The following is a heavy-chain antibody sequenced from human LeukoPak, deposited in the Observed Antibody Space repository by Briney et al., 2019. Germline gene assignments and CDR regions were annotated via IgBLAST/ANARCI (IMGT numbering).Heavy chain of an antibody. CDR1: GYSISSGYY. CDR3: ARDFLYSSGWSFDP. J-gene: IGHJ5*02. Sequence: NPSETLSLTCTVSGYSISSGYYWGWIRQPPGKGLEWIGSIYHSGSTYYNPSLKSRVTISVDTSKNQFSLKLSSVTAADTAVYYCARDFLYSSGWSFDPWGQGTLVTVSS. CDR2: IYHSGST. V-gene: IGHV4-38-2*02. D-gene: IGHD6-19*01.